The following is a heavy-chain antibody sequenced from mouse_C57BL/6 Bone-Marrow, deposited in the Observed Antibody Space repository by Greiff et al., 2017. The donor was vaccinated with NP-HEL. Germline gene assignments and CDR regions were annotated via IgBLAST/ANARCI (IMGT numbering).Heavy chain of an antibody. CDR1: GFTFSDFY. D-gene: IGHD2-3*01. CDR3: AREDDCYYYYAMDY. J-gene: IGHJ4*01. CDR2: SRNKANDYTT. V-gene: IGHV7-1*01. Sequence: EVQLVESGGGLVQPGRSLRLSCATSGFTFSDFYMEWVRQAPGKGLEWIAASRNKANDYTTEDSASVKGRFIVSRDTSQSILYLQMNGLRAEDTAIYYCAREDDCYYYYAMDYWGQGTSVTDSS.